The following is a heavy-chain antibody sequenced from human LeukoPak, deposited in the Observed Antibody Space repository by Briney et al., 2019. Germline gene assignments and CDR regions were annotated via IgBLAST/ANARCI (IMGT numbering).Heavy chain of an antibody. CDR3: AKSEQWPRNFDY. V-gene: IGHV3-23*01. CDR1: GFTFSSYA. J-gene: IGHJ4*02. Sequence: PGGSLRLSCAASGFTFSSYAMSWVRQAPGKGLEWVSAISGSGGSTYYADSVKDRFTISRDNSKNTLYLQMNSLRAEDTAVYYCAKSEQWPRNFDYWGQGTLVTVSS. D-gene: IGHD6-19*01. CDR2: ISGSGGST.